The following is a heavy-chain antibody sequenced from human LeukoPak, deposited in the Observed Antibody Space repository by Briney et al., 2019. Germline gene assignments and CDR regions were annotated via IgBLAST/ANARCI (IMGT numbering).Heavy chain of an antibody. V-gene: IGHV3-7*01. D-gene: IGHD5-12*01. CDR3: ARDKSGYADY. J-gene: IGHJ4*02. CDR2: IKQDGSEK. CDR1: GFTFTSYW. Sequence: GGSLRLSCAASGFTFTSYWMSWVRQAPGKGLEWVANIKQDGSEKYYVESVKGRFTISRDNAKNSLYLQMNSLRAEDTALYYCARDKSGYADYWGQGTLVTVSS.